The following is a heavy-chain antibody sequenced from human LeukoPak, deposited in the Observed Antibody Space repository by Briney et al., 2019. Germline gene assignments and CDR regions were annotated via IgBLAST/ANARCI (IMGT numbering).Heavy chain of an antibody. D-gene: IGHD3-10*01. Sequence: PSETLSLTCTVSGGSISSYYWSWIRQPPGKGLEWIGYIYYSGSTNYNPSLKSRVTISVDTSKNQFSLKLSSVTAADTAVYYCARVLSKDATDAFDIWGQGTMVTVSS. J-gene: IGHJ3*02. CDR1: GGSISSYY. V-gene: IGHV4-59*01. CDR3: ARVLSKDATDAFDI. CDR2: IYYSGST.